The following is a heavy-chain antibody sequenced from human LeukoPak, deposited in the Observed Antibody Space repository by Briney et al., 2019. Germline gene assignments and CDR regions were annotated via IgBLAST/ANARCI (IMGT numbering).Heavy chain of an antibody. CDR3: TCDSSFTGTFDY. CDR1: GFTFSSYG. J-gene: IGHJ4*02. D-gene: IGHD3-22*01. Sequence: GGSLRLSCAASGFTFSSYGMHWVRQAPGKGLEWVAVIWYDGSNKYYADSVKGRFTISRDNSKNTLYLQMNSLRAEDTAVYCCTCDSSFTGTFDYWGQGTPVSVSS. CDR2: IWYDGSNK. V-gene: IGHV3-30*02.